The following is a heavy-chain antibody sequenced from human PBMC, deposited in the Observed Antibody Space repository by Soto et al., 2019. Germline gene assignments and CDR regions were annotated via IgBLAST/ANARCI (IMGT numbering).Heavy chain of an antibody. Sequence: SVKVSCKASGFTFTSSAMQWVRQARGQRLEWIGWIVVGSGNTNYAQKFQERVTITRDMSTSTAYMELSSLRSEDTAVYYCARGQCSGGRCYSSHAFDIWGQGTLVTVSS. J-gene: IGHJ3*02. CDR1: GFTFTSSA. V-gene: IGHV1-58*02. D-gene: IGHD2-15*01. CDR2: IVVGSGNT. CDR3: ARGQCSGGRCYSSHAFDI.